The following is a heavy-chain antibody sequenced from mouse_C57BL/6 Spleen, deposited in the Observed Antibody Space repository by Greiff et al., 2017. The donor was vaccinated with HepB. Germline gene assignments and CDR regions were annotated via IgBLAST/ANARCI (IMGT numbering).Heavy chain of an antibody. V-gene: IGHV10-1*01. CDR1: GFSFNTYA. Sequence: EVQLQESGGGLVQPKGSLKLSCAASGFSFNTYAMNWVRQAPGKGLEWVARIRSKSNNYATYYADSVKDRFTISRDDSESMLYLQMNNLKTEDTAMYYCVRRGGIDYYAMDYWGQGTSVTVSS. J-gene: IGHJ4*01. CDR2: IRSKSNNYAT. CDR3: VRRGGIDYYAMDY.